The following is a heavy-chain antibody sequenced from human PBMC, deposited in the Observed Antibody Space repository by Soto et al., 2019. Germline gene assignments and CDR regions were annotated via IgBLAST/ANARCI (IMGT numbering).Heavy chain of an antibody. CDR3: ARVGSGSYYRKSQHYYYYGMDV. D-gene: IGHD1-26*01. V-gene: IGHV3-74*01. Sequence: GGSLRLSCAASGFTFSSYWMHWVRQAPGKGLVWVSRINSDGSSTSYADSVKGRFTISRDNAKNTLYLQMNSLRAEDTAVYYCARVGSGSYYRKSQHYYYYGMDVWGQGTTVTVS. J-gene: IGHJ6*02. CDR2: INSDGSST. CDR1: GFTFSSYW.